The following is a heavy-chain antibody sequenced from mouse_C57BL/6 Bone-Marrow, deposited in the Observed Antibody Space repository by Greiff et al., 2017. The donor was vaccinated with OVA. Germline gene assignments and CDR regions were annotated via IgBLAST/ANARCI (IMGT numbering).Heavy chain of an antibody. J-gene: IGHJ3*01. CDR2: ISSGGDYI. V-gene: IGHV5-9-1*02. D-gene: IGHD3-2*02. Sequence: EVKLMESGAGLVKPGGSLKLSCAASGFTFSSYAMSWVRQTPEKRLEWVAYISSGGDYIYYADTVKGRFTISRDNARNTLYLQMSSLKSEDTAMYYCTRDGGQLRLREAWFAYWGQGTLVTVSA. CDR1: GFTFSSYA. CDR3: TRDGGQLRLREAWFAY.